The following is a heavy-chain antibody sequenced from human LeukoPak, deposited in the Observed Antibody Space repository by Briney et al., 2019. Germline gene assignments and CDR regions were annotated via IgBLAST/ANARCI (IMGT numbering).Heavy chain of an antibody. CDR3: VRHQEGMVRGVLYYMDV. CDR1: GASISSGSNY. J-gene: IGHJ6*03. D-gene: IGHD3-10*01. V-gene: IGHV4-39*01. Sequence: PSETLSLTCSVSGASISSGSNYWGWIRQPPGKTLEWIGSIYYSGITYHNPSLKSRVTISVDTSNNQFSLKMSSVTAADTAVYFCVRHQEGMVRGVLYYMDVWGKGTTVIISS. CDR2: IYYSGIT.